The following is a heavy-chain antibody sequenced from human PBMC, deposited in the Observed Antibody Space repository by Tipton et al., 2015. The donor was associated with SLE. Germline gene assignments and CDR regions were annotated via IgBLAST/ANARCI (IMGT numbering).Heavy chain of an antibody. D-gene: IGHD3-22*01. CDR1: GFTFSSYG. CDR3: AKDRNYDSSGRFAY. Sequence: SLRLSCAASGFTFSSYGMHWVRQAPGKGLEWVAFIRYDGSNKYYADSVKGRFTISRDNSKNTLYLQMNSLRAEDTAVYYCAKDRNYDSSGRFAYWGQGTLVTVSS. J-gene: IGHJ4*02. V-gene: IGHV3-30*02. CDR2: IRYDGSNK.